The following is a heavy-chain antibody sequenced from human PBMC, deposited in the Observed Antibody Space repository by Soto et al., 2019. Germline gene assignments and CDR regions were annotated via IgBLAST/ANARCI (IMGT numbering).Heavy chain of an antibody. D-gene: IGHD1-26*01. J-gene: IGHJ4*01. V-gene: IGHV3-64D*06. CDR2: ITSDGDRT. Sequence: VGSLRLSCSVSGFTFSNYAMHWVRQAPGKGLEYVSGITSDGDRTWHADSVKDRFTISRDNSKNTLFLQMSSLRVEDTAIYFCVKGNQLLRYYFEFWGPGTLVTVS. CDR3: VKGNQLLRYYFEF. CDR1: GFTFSNYA.